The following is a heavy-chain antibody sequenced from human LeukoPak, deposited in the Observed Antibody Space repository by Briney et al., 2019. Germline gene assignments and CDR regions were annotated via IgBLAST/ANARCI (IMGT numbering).Heavy chain of an antibody. J-gene: IGHJ5*02. D-gene: IGHD5-18*01. CDR3: ARAGYSYGLGVGYWFDP. V-gene: IGHV4-34*01. Sequence: SETLSLTCTVSGGSISGYYWSWIRQPPGKGLEWIGEINHSGSTNYNPSLKSRVTISVDTSKNQFSLKLSSVTAADTAVYYCARAGYSYGLGVGYWFDPWGQGTLVTVSS. CDR1: GGSISGYY. CDR2: INHSGST.